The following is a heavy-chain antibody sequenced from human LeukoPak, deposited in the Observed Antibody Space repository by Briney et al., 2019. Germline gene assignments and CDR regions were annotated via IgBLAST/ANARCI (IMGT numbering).Heavy chain of an antibody. CDR3: ARSDYGGNYYYYYYMDV. V-gene: IGHV4-39*07. D-gene: IGHD4-23*01. J-gene: IGHJ6*03. CDR1: GGSISINSYY. CDR2: IYYSGST. Sequence: SETLSLTCTVSGGSISINSYYWGWIRQPPGKGLEWIGSIYYSGSTYYNPSLKSRVTISVDTSKNQFSLKLSSVTAADTAVYYCARSDYGGNYYYYYYMDVWGKGTMVTISS.